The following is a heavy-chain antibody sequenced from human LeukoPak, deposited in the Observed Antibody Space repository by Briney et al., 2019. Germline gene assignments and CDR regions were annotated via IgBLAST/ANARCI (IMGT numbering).Heavy chain of an antibody. CDR3: AVGSSSWYVY. CDR1: GGTFSSYA. CDR2: IIPIFGTA. D-gene: IGHD6-13*01. V-gene: IGHV1-69*13. J-gene: IGHJ4*02. Sequence: ASVKVSCKASGGTFSSYAISWVRQAPGQGLEWMGGIIPIFGTANYAQKFQGRVTITADESTSAAYMELSSLRSEDTAVYYCAVGSSSWYVYWGQGTLVTVSS.